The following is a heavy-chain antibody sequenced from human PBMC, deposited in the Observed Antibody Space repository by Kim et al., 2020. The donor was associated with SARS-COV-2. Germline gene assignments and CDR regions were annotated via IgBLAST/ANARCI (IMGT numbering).Heavy chain of an antibody. CDR1: GGSISSYY. V-gene: IGHV4-59*01. Sequence: SETLSLTCTVSGGSISSYYWSWIRQPPGKGLEWIGYIYYSGSTNYNPSLNSRVTISVDTAKNQFSLKLSSVTAADTAVDYCARDSTQRGDYDVPPRLYF. CDR3: ARDSTQRGDYDVPPRLYF. CDR2: IYYSGST. J-gene: IGHJ4*01. D-gene: IGHD4-17*01.